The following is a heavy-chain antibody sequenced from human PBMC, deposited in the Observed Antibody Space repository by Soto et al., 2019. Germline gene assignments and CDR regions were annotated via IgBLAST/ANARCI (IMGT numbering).Heavy chain of an antibody. CDR3: AKDLTIFGVVTPYGMDV. D-gene: IGHD3-3*01. CDR1: GFTFSSYA. Sequence: PGGSLRLSCAASGFTFSSYAMSWVRQAPGKGLEWVSVISGSGGSTYYADSVKGRFTISGDNSKNTLYLQMNSLRAEDTAIYYCAKDLTIFGVVTPYGMDVWGQGTTVTVSS. CDR2: ISGSGGST. V-gene: IGHV3-23*01. J-gene: IGHJ6*02.